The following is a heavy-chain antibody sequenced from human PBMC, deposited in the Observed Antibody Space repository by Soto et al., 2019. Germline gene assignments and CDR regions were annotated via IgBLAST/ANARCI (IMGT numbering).Heavy chain of an antibody. V-gene: IGHV1-18*01. CDR2: ISAYNCNR. J-gene: IGHJ6*04. CDR1: GYTFTSYG. D-gene: IGHD3-22*01. CDR3: GGWMPRLLNYYYYGMDV. Sequence: QVQLVQSGAEVKKPGASVKVSCKASGYTFTSYGISWVRQAPGEGRERMGWISAYNCNRNYAQRLQRRVTINNDTTTTTVYKMLRSLSSDTTAVYYGGGWMPRLLNYYYYGMDVWGKGTTVTVSS.